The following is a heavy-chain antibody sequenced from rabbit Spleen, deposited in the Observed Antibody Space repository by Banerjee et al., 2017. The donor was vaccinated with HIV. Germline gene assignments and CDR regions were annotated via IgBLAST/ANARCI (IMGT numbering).Heavy chain of an antibody. Sequence: WAKGRFTISKTSSTTVTLQMTSLTGADTATYFCARDGAIANSVTYFNLWGQGTLVTVS. CDR3: ARDGAIANSVTYFNL. V-gene: IGHV1S40*01. J-gene: IGHJ4*01. D-gene: IGHD1-1*01.